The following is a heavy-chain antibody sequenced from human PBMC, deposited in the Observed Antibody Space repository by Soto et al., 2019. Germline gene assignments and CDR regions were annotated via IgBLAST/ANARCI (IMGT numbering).Heavy chain of an antibody. Sequence: GESLKISCKGSGYIFTDHCIVWVRQMAGKGLEWVGIICPGYSNIIYSPSVQGQVTISADMSISTAYLQWSSLKASDTAIYYCARRHYCRGDCTINPDYYSEMDVWGQGTTVTVSS. CDR1: GYIFTDHC. D-gene: IGHD2-21*02. CDR3: ARRHYCRGDCTINPDYYSEMDV. J-gene: IGHJ6*02. V-gene: IGHV5-51*01. CDR2: ICPGYSNI.